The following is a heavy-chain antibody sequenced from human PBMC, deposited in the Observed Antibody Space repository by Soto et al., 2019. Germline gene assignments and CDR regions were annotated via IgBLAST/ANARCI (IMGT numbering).Heavy chain of an antibody. V-gene: IGHV3-23*01. Sequence: EVPLLESGGGLVQPGGSLRLSCAASGFTFSSYAMSWVRQAPGKGLEWVSAISGSGGSTYYADSVKGRFTISRDNAKNTLYLQMNSLRAEDTAVYYCAQGDTTMVNWYFDLWGRGTLVTVSS. CDR1: GFTFSSYA. CDR2: ISGSGGST. D-gene: IGHD5-18*01. CDR3: AQGDTTMVNWYFDL. J-gene: IGHJ2*01.